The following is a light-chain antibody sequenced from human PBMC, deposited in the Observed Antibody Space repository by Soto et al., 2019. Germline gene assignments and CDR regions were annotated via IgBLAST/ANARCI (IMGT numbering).Light chain of an antibody. CDR1: QSVSSSF. Sequence: EIVLTQSPGTLSLSPAERATLSCRASQSVSSSFLAWYQQKPGQAPRLLIYGASNRATRIPDRFGGSVSGTDFTLTIGTLETEDFAVYYCQQYFSSPWAFGQGTKVSIE. CDR2: GAS. V-gene: IGKV3-20*01. J-gene: IGKJ1*01. CDR3: QQYFSSPWA.